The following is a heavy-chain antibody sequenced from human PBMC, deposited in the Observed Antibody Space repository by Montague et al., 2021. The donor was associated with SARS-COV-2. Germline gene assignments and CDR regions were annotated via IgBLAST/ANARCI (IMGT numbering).Heavy chain of an antibody. D-gene: IGHD3-10*01. CDR3: ARTYYYGSVVWFDP. CDR2: IYYSGST. CDR1: GGSISSYY. J-gene: IGHJ5*02. Sequence: SGTLSLTCTVSGGSISSYYWSWIRQPPGKGLEWIGYIYYSGSTNYNPSLKSRVTISVDTSKNQFSLKLSSVTAADTAVYYCARTYYYGSVVWFDPWGQGTLVTVSS. V-gene: IGHV4-59*08.